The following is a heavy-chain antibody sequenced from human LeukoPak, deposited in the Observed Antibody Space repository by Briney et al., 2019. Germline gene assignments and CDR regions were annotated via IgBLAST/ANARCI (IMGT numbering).Heavy chain of an antibody. J-gene: IGHJ3*02. CDR3: ARRGAQNAFDI. Sequence: AASVKVSCKASGYTFTSYYMHWVRQAPGQGLEWMGLINPTGGSTGYAQKFQGRVTMTRDTSTSTVYMELSSLRSEDTAVYYCARRGAQNAFDIWGQGTMVTVSS. CDR1: GYTFTSYY. V-gene: IGHV1-46*01. CDR2: INPTGGST.